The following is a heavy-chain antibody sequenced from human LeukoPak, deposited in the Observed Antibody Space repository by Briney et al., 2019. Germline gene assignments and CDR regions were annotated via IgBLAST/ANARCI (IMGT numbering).Heavy chain of an antibody. CDR3: ARVQNTNYDFWSSDAFDI. V-gene: IGHV3-21*01. D-gene: IGHD3-3*01. J-gene: IGHJ3*02. CDR2: ISSSSSYI. Sequence: GGPLRLSCAASGFTFSSYSMNWVRQAPGKGLEWVSSISSSSSYIYYADSVKGRFTISRDNAKKSLYLQMNSLRAEDTAVYYCARVQNTNYDFWSSDAFDIWGQGIMVTVSS. CDR1: GFTFSSYS.